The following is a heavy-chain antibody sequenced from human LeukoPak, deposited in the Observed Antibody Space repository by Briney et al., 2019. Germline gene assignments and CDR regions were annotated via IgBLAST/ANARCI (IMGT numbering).Heavy chain of an antibody. Sequence: PSETLSLTCTVSGGSISSYYWSWIRKPAGQGLELIGRIYTSGSTNYNPSLKSRVTMSVDTSKNQSSLKLSSVTAADTAVYYCAGGSIAAAGTILWGQGTLVTVSS. V-gene: IGHV4-4*07. CDR2: IYTSGST. J-gene: IGHJ4*02. CDR1: GGSISSYY. D-gene: IGHD6-13*01. CDR3: AGGSIAAAGTIL.